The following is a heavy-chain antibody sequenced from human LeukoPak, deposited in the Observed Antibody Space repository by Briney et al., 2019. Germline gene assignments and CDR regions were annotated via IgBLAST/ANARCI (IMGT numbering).Heavy chain of an antibody. CDR2: IYHSGST. Sequence: SETLSLTCTVAGYSISSGYYWGWIRQTPGKGLEWIGNIYHSGSTYYNPSLKSRVTISVDTSKNQFSLKLSSVTAADTAVYYCARGGLYSSSWGNWFDPWGQGTLVTVSS. CDR3: ARGGLYSSSWGNWFDP. J-gene: IGHJ5*02. V-gene: IGHV4-38-2*02. D-gene: IGHD6-13*01. CDR1: GYSISSGYY.